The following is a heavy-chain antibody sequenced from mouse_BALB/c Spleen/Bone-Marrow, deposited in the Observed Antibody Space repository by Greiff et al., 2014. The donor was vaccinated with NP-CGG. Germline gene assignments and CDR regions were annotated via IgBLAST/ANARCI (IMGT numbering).Heavy chain of an antibody. J-gene: IGHJ1*01. CDR1: GYSFTSYW. CDR2: IYPGNSDT. Sequence: AQLQQSGTVLTRPGASVKMSCKASGYSFTSYWMHWVKQRPGQGLEWIGAIYPGNSDTTYNQKFKGKAKLTAVTSASAAYMELSSLTNEDSAVYYCTRNWDWYFDVWGAGTTVTVSS. D-gene: IGHD4-1*01. CDR3: TRNWDWYFDV. V-gene: IGHV1-5*01.